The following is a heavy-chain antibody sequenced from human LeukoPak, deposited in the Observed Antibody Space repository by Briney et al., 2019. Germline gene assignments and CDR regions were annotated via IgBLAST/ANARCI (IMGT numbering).Heavy chain of an antibody. CDR3: ARGAHYYDSSGYYQSDY. J-gene: IGHJ4*02. CDR2: ISAYNGNT. D-gene: IGHD3-22*01. V-gene: IGHV1-18*01. Sequence: GASVKVSCKASGYTFTSYAMNWVRQAPGQGLEWMGWISAYNGNTNYAQKLQGRVTMTTDTSTSTAYMELRSLRSDDTAVYYCARGAHYYDSSGYYQSDYWGQGTLVTVSS. CDR1: GYTFTSYA.